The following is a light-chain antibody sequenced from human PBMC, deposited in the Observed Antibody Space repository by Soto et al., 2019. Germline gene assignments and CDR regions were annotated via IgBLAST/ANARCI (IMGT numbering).Light chain of an antibody. CDR1: QSISPW. Sequence: DIQMTQSPSTLSASLGDRVTLTCRASQSISPWLAWYQQKPGKAPKLLVFKASDLVSGVPFMFSGSGSGKEFTLTIRSLQPDDFATYYCQPYNSSPLTFAGGTKVDIK. J-gene: IGKJ4*01. V-gene: IGKV1-5*03. CDR3: QPYNSSPLT. CDR2: KAS.